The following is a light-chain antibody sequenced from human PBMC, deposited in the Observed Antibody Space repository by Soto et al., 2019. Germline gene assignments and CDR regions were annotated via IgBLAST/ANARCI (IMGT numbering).Light chain of an antibody. J-gene: IGKJ3*01. CDR1: QGIRSA. CDR2: DAS. CDR3: QQFNDYPIT. V-gene: IGKV1D-13*01. Sequence: AIQLTQTPSSLSASVGDRVTIACRASQGIRSALGWYQQTPGKAPKLLIFDASSLQSGVPSRFSGSGSGTDFTLTISSLQPEDFATYYCQQFNDYPITFGPGTKVDIQ.